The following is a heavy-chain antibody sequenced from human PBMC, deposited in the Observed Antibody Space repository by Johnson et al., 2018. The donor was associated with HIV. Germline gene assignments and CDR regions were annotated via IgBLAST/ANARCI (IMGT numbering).Heavy chain of an antibody. CDR1: GFTFSSYG. CDR2: IRYDGSNK. V-gene: IGHV3-30*02. Sequence: QMQLVESGGGVVQPGRSLRLSCAASGFTFSSYGMHWVRQAPGKGLEWVAFIRYDGSNKYYADSVKGRFTISRDNSKNTLYLQMNSLRAEDTAVYYCAKDRRELPSPFDIWGQGTMVTVSS. D-gene: IGHD1-7*01. CDR3: AKDRRELPSPFDI. J-gene: IGHJ3*02.